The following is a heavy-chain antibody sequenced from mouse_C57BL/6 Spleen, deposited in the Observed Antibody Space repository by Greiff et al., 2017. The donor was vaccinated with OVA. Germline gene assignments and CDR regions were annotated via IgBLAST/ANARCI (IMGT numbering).Heavy chain of an antibody. D-gene: IGHD3-3*01. CDR1: GFTFSSYA. Sequence: EVKLVEPGEGLVKPGGSLKLSCAASGFTFSSYAMSWVRQTPEKRLEWVAYISSGGDYLYYADTVKGRFTISRDNARNTLYLQMSSLKSEDTAMYYCTRGLPHYYATDYWGQGTSVTVSS. V-gene: IGHV5-9-1*02. J-gene: IGHJ4*01. CDR2: ISSGGDYL. CDR3: TRGLPHYYATDY.